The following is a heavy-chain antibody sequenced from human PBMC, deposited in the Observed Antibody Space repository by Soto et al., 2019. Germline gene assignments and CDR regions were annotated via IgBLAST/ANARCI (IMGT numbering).Heavy chain of an antibody. CDR2: MNPNSGNT. CDR3: ARDRGYDAHDYYYNAMDV. D-gene: IGHD2-15*01. V-gene: IGHV1-8*01. J-gene: IGHJ6*02. CDR1: ESTFMNYD. Sequence: ASVKVSCKASESTFMNYDISWVRQATGQGLEWMGWMNPNSGNTGYALKFQGRVSMTRNTSIYTVYLELSSLASEDTAVYYCARDRGYDAHDYYYNAMDVWGQGTTVTVSS.